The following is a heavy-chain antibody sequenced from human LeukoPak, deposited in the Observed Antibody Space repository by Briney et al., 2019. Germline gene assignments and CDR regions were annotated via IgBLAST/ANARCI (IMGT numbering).Heavy chain of an antibody. J-gene: IGHJ4*02. CDR1: GYTLTELS. V-gene: IGHV1-24*01. CDR3: ATLVYYYDSSGYCGIPHFDY. CDR2: FDPEDGET. Sequence: ASVKVSCKVSGYTLTELSMHWVRQAPGKGLEWMGGFDPEDGETIYAQKFQGRVTMTEDTSTDTAYMELSSLRSEDTAVYYCATLVYYYDSSGYCGIPHFDYWGQGTLVTVSS. D-gene: IGHD3-22*01.